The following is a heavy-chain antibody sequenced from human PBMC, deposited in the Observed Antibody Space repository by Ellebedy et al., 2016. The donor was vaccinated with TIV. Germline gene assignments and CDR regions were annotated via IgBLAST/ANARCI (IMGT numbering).Heavy chain of an antibody. CDR2: IYQDGSDP. Sequence: PGGSLRLSCAASGFSFRSYWMSWVRQAPGKGLEWVANIYQDGSDPYYVDSVKGRFTISRDNANKSLFLQMNNLRVEDTAVYYCARRGSYGDYAVQINSWFDTWGRGTLVTVSS. V-gene: IGHV3-7*01. CDR1: GFSFRSYW. CDR3: ARRGSYGDYAVQINSWFDT. J-gene: IGHJ5*02. D-gene: IGHD4-17*01.